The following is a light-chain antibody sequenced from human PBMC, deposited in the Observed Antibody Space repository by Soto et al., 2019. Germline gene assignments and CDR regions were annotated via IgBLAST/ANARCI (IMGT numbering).Light chain of an antibody. J-gene: IGKJ1*01. CDR3: QQYGSSGT. CDR1: QSVSSN. CDR2: GAS. Sequence: EIVMTQSPATLSVSAGERATLSCRASQSVSSNLAWYQQKPGQAPSLLIYGASTRATGIPARFSGSGSGTEFTLTISRLEPEDFAVYYCQQYGSSGTFGQGTKVDIK. V-gene: IGKV3-15*01.